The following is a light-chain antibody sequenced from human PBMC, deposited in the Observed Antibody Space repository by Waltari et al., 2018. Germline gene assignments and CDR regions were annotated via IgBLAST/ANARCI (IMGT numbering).Light chain of an antibody. CDR3: SSYAHSDKAL. CDR1: SGDVATFDY. J-gene: IGLJ1*01. CDR2: EVN. Sequence: QSALTQPPSASGSHGQSVTISCTGTSGDVATFDYVSWYQQQPGKVPKLIIYEVNKRPSGVPDRFSGSKSGTTASLTISGLRAEDEADFYCSSYAHSDKALFGGGTRVSV. V-gene: IGLV2-8*01.